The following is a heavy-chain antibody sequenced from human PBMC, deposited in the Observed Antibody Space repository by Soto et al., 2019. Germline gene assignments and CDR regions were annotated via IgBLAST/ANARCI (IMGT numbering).Heavy chain of an antibody. CDR1: GGSTSSGGYS. CDR3: ARHSRNWFDP. CDR2: IYHSGST. J-gene: IGHJ5*02. V-gene: IGHV4-30-2*01. Sequence: PSETLSLTCAVSGGSTSSGGYSWSWIRQPPGKGLEWIGYIYHSGSTYYNPSLKSRVTISVDRSKNQFSLKLSSVTAADTAVYYCARHSRNWFDPWGQGTLVTVSS. D-gene: IGHD2-21*01.